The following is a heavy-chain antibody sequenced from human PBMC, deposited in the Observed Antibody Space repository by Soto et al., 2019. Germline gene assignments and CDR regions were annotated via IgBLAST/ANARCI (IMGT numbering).Heavy chain of an antibody. D-gene: IGHD5-12*01. CDR1: GFTFSSYA. V-gene: IGHV3-30-3*01. CDR3: ARAIVDIVDTQMGAGYNWFDP. J-gene: IGHJ5*02. CDR2: ISYDGSNK. Sequence: QVQLVESGGGVVQPGRSLRLSCAASGFTFSSYAMHWVRQAPGKGLEWVAVISYDGSNKYYADSVKGRFTISRDNSKNTLYLQMNSLRAEDTAVYYCARAIVDIVDTQMGAGYNWFDPWGQGTLVTVSS.